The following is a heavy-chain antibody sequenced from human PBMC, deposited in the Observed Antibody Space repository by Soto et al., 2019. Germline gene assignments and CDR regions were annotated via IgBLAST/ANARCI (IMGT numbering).Heavy chain of an antibody. Sequence: SVKVSCKASGGAFTDYIFDWVRQAPGQGLEWMGGVIPMFGTPKYAQKFQHRVTISADVSTGTAYMELTRLRFDDTAVYYCAGGRDQPPVGLYFESWGEGTRVTVSS. CDR1: GGAFTDYI. CDR3: AGGRDQPPVGLYFES. J-gene: IGHJ4*02. V-gene: IGHV1-69*13. D-gene: IGHD1-26*01. CDR2: VIPMFGTP.